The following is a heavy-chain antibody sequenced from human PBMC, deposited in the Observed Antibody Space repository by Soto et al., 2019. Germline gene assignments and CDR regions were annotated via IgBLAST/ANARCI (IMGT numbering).Heavy chain of an antibody. CDR1: GFTFSSSI. Sequence: EVQLLESGGGLVQPGGSLRLSCAASGFTFSSSIMNWVRQAPGKGLEWVSSISDDGGSTYYADSVKGRFTISRDSSKNTLYLQMNSLRVEDTAVYYCAKTAQLDSWGQGTLVTVSS. CDR2: ISDDGGST. D-gene: IGHD6-13*01. V-gene: IGHV3-23*01. J-gene: IGHJ4*02. CDR3: AKTAQLDS.